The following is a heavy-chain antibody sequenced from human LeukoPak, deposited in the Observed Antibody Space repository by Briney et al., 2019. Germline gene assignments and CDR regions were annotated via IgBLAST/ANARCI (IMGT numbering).Heavy chain of an antibody. CDR2: IYYSGST. CDR1: GGPIGGYF. J-gene: IGHJ4*02. D-gene: IGHD5-24*01. V-gene: IGHV4-59*01. CDR3: ARGRDGYNLGFDY. Sequence: SETLSLTCTVSGGPIGGYFWSWIRQPPEKGLEWIAYIYYSGSTDYSPSLKSRVTISVDTSKNQFSLKLSSVTAADTAVYYCARGRDGYNLGFDYWGQGTLVTVSS.